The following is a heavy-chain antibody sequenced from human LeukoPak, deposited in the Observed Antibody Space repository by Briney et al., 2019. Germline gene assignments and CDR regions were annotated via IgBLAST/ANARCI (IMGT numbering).Heavy chain of an antibody. J-gene: IGHJ4*02. Sequence: GGSLRLSCVASGLTFDDYGMSWVRQAPGKGLEGVSGINWNGGTTTYADSVKGRFTISRDNAKNSLYLQMNSLRVEDTAFYYCARNSGANVYTYSIQYWGRGALVTVSA. CDR2: INWNGGTT. V-gene: IGHV3-20*04. CDR3: ARNSGANVYTYSIQY. D-gene: IGHD1-26*01. CDR1: GLTFDDYG.